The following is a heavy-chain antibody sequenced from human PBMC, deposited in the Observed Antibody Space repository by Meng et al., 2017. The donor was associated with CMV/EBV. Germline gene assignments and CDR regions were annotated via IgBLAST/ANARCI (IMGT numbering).Heavy chain of an antibody. CDR1: GGTFSSYA. V-gene: IGHV1-69*05. Sequence: SVKVSCKASGGTFSSYAISWVRQAPGQGLEWMGGIIPIFGTANYAQKFQGRVTITTDESTSTAYMELSSLRSEDTAAYYCALGYCSSTSCYSYYYYGMDVWGQGTTVTVSS. CDR3: ALGYCSSTSCYSYYYYGMDV. CDR2: IIPIFGTA. J-gene: IGHJ6*02. D-gene: IGHD2-2*01.